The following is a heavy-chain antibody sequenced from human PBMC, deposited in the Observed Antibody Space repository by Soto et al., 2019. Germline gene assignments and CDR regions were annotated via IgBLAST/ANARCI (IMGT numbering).Heavy chain of an antibody. CDR1: GFTFSSYG. J-gene: IGHJ4*02. CDR2: ISYDGSNK. Sequence: PGGSLRLSCAASGFTFSSYGMHWVRQAPGKGLEWVAVISYDGSNKYYADSVKGRFTISRDNSKNTLYLQMNSLRAEDTAVYYCAKVLYSGSYYAPFDYWGQGTLVTVSS. D-gene: IGHD1-26*01. V-gene: IGHV3-30*18. CDR3: AKVLYSGSYYAPFDY.